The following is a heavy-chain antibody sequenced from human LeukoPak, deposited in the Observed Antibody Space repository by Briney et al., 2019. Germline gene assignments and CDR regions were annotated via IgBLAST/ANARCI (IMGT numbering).Heavy chain of an antibody. D-gene: IGHD6-13*01. CDR2: INTDGTTT. CDR1: KVTFSNYW. V-gene: IGHV3-74*01. Sequence: PGGSLRLSCTAPKVTFSNYWMHWVRQAPGKGLVWVSRINTDGTTTNYADSVRGRFTISRDNAKNTLYLQMNRLRAEDTALYYCATPGIRDQYDFDSWGQGTLVTVSS. CDR3: ATPGIRDQYDFDS. J-gene: IGHJ4*02.